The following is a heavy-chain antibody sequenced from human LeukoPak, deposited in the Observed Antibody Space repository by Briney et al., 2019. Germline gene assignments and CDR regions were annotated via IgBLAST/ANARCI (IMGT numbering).Heavy chain of an antibody. CDR2: IYYSGST. Sequence: SSKYMNWVRQPPGKGLEWIGSIYYSGSTYYNPSLKSRVTISIDTSKNQFSLKLNSVTAADTAVYYCVRDQYYYDRSGWFDPWGQGTLVAVSS. J-gene: IGHJ5*02. CDR3: VRDQYYYDRSGWFDP. CDR1: SSKY. V-gene: IGHV4-39*07. D-gene: IGHD3-22*01.